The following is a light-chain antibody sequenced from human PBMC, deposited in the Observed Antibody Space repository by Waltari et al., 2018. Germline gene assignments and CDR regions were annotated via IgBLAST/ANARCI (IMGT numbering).Light chain of an antibody. CDR1: QGVTNW. CDR2: GVS. Sequence: DIQMTQSPSTLSASVGDRVTITCRASQGVTNWLAWYQQKPGIAPKLLIYGVSTLESGVPSRFSGSGSGAEFTLTISSLQPDDFATYYCQYYNNYELTFGGGTKVEIK. V-gene: IGKV1-5*03. CDR3: QYYNNYELT. J-gene: IGKJ4*01.